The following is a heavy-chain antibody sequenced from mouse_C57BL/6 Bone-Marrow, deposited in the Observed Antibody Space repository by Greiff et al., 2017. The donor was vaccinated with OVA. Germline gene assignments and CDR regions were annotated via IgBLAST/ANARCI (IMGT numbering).Heavy chain of an antibody. V-gene: IGHV1-81*01. CDR2: IYPSSGTT. Sequence: VLLVESGAELARPGASVKLSCKASGYTFTSYGISWVQQRPGQGLEWIGEIYPSSGTTYYTEKFKGKATLTADTSSSAALMGLRRLTSEDAAVYFCGADYYGSRYYWGQGTLVTVSA. D-gene: IGHD1-1*01. CDR3: GADYYGSRYY. CDR1: GYTFTSYG. J-gene: IGHJ3*01.